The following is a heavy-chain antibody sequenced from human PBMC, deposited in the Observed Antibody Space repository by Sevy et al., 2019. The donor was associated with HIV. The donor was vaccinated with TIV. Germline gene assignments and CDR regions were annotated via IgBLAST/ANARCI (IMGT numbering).Heavy chain of an antibody. D-gene: IGHD2-15*01. CDR3: ARATGMVVAATDGMDV. Sequence: SQTLSLTCAISGDSVSSNSAAWNWIRQSPSRGLEWLGRTYYRSKWYNDYAVSVKNRITINPDTSKNQFSLQLNSVTPEDTAVYYCARATGMVVAATDGMDVWGQGTTVTVSS. CDR2: TYYRSKWYN. V-gene: IGHV6-1*01. J-gene: IGHJ6*02. CDR1: GDSVSSNSAA.